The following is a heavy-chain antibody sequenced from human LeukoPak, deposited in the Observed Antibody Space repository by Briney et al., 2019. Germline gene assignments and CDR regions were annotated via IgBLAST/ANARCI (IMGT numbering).Heavy chain of an antibody. V-gene: IGHV3-21*01. D-gene: IGHD2-15*01. CDR2: ISSSSSYI. CDR3: ARASPHCSGGSCYPTYYYYMDV. Sequence: NAGGSLRLSCAASGFTFSSYAMSWVRQAPGKGLEGVSSISSSSSYIYYADSVKGRFTISRDNAKNSLYLQMNSLRAEDTAVYYCARASPHCSGGSCYPTYYYYMDVWGKGTTVTVSS. CDR1: GFTFSSYA. J-gene: IGHJ6*03.